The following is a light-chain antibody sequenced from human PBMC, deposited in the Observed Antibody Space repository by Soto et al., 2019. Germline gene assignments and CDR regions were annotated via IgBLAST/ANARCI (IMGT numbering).Light chain of an antibody. CDR3: QNYHSAPFT. CDR2: AAS. J-gene: IGKJ4*01. CDR1: QGISNY. Sequence: DIQMTQSPSSLSASVGDRVIITCRASQGISNYLAWYQQKPGKVPKLLIYAASTLQSGVPSRFSGSGSGTDFTLTICSLQPEDVASYYCQNYHSAPFTFGGGTNVEIK. V-gene: IGKV1-27*01.